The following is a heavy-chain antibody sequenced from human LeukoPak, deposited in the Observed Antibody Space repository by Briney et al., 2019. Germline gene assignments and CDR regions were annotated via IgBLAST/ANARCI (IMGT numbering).Heavy chain of an antibody. CDR1: GYTFTSYG. D-gene: IGHD3-10*01. J-gene: IGHJ2*01. Sequence: ASVKVSCKASGYTFTSYGISWVRRAPGQGLEWMGWISAYNGNTNYAQKLQGRVTMTTDTSTSTAYMELRSLRSDDTAVYYCARERGKGVPRGYFDLWGRGTLVTVSS. V-gene: IGHV1-18*01. CDR2: ISAYNGNT. CDR3: ARERGKGVPRGYFDL.